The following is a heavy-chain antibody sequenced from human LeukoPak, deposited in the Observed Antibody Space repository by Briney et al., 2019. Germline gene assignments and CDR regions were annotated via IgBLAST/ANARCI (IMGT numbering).Heavy chain of an antibody. Sequence: GGSLRLSCAASGFTFDDYAIHCVRQAAGKGLEWVSLISGDGGSTYYAESVNGRFTTSRDNSKNSLSLQMNSLRTEDTALYYCAAVGDFDYWGQGTLVTVCS. V-gene: IGHV3-43*02. J-gene: IGHJ4*02. CDR1: GFTFDDYA. CDR2: ISGDGGST. D-gene: IGHD6-19*01. CDR3: AAVGDFDY.